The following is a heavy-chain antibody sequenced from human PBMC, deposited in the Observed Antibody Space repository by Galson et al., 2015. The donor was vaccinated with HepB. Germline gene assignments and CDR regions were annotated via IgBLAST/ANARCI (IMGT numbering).Heavy chain of an antibody. V-gene: IGHV3-66*01. CDR2: IYSGGST. Sequence: SLRLSCAASGFTVSSNYMSWVRQAPGKGLEWVSVIYSGGSTYYADSVKGRFTISRDNSKNTLYLQMNSLRAEDTAVYYCARGLYYYDSSSPPAFDYWGQGTLVTVSS. D-gene: IGHD3-22*01. CDR1: GFTVSSNY. J-gene: IGHJ4*02. CDR3: ARGLYYYDSSSPPAFDY.